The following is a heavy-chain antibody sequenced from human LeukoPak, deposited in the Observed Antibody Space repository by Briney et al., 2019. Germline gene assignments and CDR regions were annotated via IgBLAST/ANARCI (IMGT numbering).Heavy chain of an antibody. D-gene: IGHD3-10*01. J-gene: IGHJ3*02. CDR1: GYTFISYY. V-gene: IGHV1-46*01. CDR2: INPSGGST. CDR3: ARPAGGQPHVGFDI. Sequence: GASVKVSCKASGYTFISYYIHWVRQAPGQGLEWMGIINPSGGSTSYAQKFRGRVTMTRDTSTSTVYMELSSLRSEDTAVYYCARPAGGQPHVGFDIWGQGTMVTVSS.